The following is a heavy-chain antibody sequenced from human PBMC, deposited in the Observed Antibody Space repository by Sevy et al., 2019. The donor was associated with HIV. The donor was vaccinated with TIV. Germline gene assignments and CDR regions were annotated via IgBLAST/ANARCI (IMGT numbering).Heavy chain of an antibody. CDR2: IYYTATT. J-gene: IGHJ4*02. Sequence: SETLSLTCSVSDDSISSSNYFWGWIRQPRGKGLEWIGSIYYTATTYYNPSLKSRFTLSVDTSKKQFSLKLSSVTATDTAVYYCARHGSWSFYFDYWGQRILVTVSS. CDR1: DDSISSSNYF. V-gene: IGHV4-39*01. D-gene: IGHD6-13*01. CDR3: ARHGSWSFYFDY.